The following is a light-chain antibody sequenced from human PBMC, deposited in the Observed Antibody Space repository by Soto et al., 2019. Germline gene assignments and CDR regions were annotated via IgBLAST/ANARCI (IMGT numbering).Light chain of an antibody. J-gene: IGKJ4*01. V-gene: IGKV3-15*01. CDR2: DAS. CDR3: PQYNKWPPLT. Sequence: EIVMTQSPATLSVSPGERATLSCRASQSVSSDLAWYQQKPGQAPRLLIYDASTRATGIPVRFSGSGSGTEFTLTISSLQSEDFALYYCPQYNKWPPLTFGGGTKVEI. CDR1: QSVSSD.